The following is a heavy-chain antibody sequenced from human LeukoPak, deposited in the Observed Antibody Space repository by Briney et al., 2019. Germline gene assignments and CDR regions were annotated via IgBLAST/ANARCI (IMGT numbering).Heavy chain of an antibody. V-gene: IGHV3-30*18. J-gene: IGHJ6*02. CDR2: ISYDGSNK. CDR3: AKDDSGYSYGTIPLPYYYYGMDV. Sequence: GGSLRLSCAASGFTFSSYGMHWVRQAPGKGLEWVAVISYDGSNKYYADSVKGRFTISRDNSKNTLYLQMNSLRAEDTAVYYCAKDDSGYSYGTIPLPYYYYGMDVWGQGTTVTVSS. CDR1: GFTFSSYG. D-gene: IGHD5-18*01.